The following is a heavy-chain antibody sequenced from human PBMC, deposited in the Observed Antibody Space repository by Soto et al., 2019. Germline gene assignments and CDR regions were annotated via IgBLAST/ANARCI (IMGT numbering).Heavy chain of an antibody. CDR3: ARVGHQWLVRGFVDY. J-gene: IGHJ4*02. V-gene: IGHV1-69*02. Sequence: GAPVKLSCKASGGTISRYTISWVRQETGQGLEWMGRIIAILGITNYAQKLQGRVTMTTDKSRSTAYMELRSLRSDDTAVYYCARVGHQWLVRGFVDYWGQGTLDTVSS. CDR2: IIAILGIT. D-gene: IGHD6-19*01. CDR1: GGTISRYT.